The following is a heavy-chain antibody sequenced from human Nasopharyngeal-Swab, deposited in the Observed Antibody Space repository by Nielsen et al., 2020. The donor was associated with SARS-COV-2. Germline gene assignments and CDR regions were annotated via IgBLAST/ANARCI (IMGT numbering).Heavy chain of an antibody. J-gene: IGHJ5*02. V-gene: IGHV7-4-1*02. D-gene: IGHD6-19*01. CDR1: GYTFTSYA. Sequence: SVKVSCKASGYTFTSYAMNWVRQAPRQGLEWRGWINTNTGNPTYAQGFTGRFVFSLDTSVSTAYLQISSLKAEDTAVYYCAVHVAGDRPPFDPWGQGTLVTVSS. CDR3: AVHVAGDRPPFDP. CDR2: INTNTGNP.